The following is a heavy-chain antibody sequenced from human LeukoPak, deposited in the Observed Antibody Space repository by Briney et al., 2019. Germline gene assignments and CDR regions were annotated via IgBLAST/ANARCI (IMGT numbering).Heavy chain of an antibody. Sequence: SETLSLTCTVSGGSISSYYWSWIRQPPGKGLEWIGYIYYSGSTNYNPSLKSRVTISVDTSKNQFSLKLSSVTAADTAVYYCARGGGIAVAGLWGQGTLVTVSS. CDR1: GGSISSYY. D-gene: IGHD6-19*01. V-gene: IGHV4-59*12. CDR3: ARGGGIAVAGL. J-gene: IGHJ4*02. CDR2: IYYSGST.